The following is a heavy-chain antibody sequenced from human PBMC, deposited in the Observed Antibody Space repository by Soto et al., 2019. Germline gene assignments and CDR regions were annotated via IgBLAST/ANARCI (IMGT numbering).Heavy chain of an antibody. CDR2: ISSSSSTI. D-gene: IGHD6-13*01. CDR1: GFTFSSYS. V-gene: IGHV3-48*01. Sequence: EVQLVESGGGLVQPGGSLRLSCAASGFTFSSYSMNWVRQAPGKGLEWVSYISSSSSTIYYADSVKGRFTISRDNAKNSLYLQMNSLRAEDTAVYYCARAVQGSWYVRYYYYMDVWGKGTTVTVSS. J-gene: IGHJ6*03. CDR3: ARAVQGSWYVRYYYYMDV.